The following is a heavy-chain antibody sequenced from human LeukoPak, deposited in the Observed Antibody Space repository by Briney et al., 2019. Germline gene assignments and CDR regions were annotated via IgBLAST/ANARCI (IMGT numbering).Heavy chain of an antibody. CDR2: ISDNGGGT. Sequence: GGSLRLSCAASGFTFSFYAMNWVRQAPGKGLEWVPAISDNGGGTYYGGSVKGRFTISRDNSKNTLYLQMDSLRAEDTAVYYCAKEGPYNFWSGHASAFDIWGQGTKVTVSS. CDR1: GFTFSFYA. J-gene: IGHJ3*02. CDR3: AKEGPYNFWSGHASAFDI. V-gene: IGHV3-23*01. D-gene: IGHD3-3*01.